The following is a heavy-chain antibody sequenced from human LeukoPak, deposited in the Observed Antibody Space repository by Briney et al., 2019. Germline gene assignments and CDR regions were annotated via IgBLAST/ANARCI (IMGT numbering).Heavy chain of an antibody. J-gene: IGHJ3*02. CDR3: ARGLEDGSGLPDAFDI. V-gene: IGHV3-21*01. CDR2: ISSSSSYI. CDR1: GFTFSSYS. Sequence: GGSLRLSCAASGFTFSSYSMNWVRQAPGKGLEWVSSISSSSSYIYYADSAKGRFTISRDNAKNSLYLQMNSLRAEDTAVYYCARGLEDGSGLPDAFDIWGQGTMVTVSS. D-gene: IGHD3-10*01.